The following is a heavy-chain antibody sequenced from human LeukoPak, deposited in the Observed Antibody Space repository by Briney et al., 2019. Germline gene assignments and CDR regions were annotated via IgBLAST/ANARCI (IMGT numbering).Heavy chain of an antibody. CDR2: IYPRDGST. CDR1: GYTFTNNY. CDR3: ARDQEGFDY. V-gene: IGHV1-46*01. J-gene: IGHJ4*02. Sequence: ASVKVSCKASGYTFTNNYLHWVRRAPGQGLEWMGMIYPRDGSTSYAQNFQGRVTVTRDTSTTTVHMGLRGLRSEDTAVYYCARDQEGFDYWGQGTVVTVSS.